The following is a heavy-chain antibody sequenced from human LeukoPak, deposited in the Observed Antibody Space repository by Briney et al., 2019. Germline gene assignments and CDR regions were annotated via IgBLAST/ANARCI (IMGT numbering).Heavy chain of an antibody. D-gene: IGHD3-10*01. CDR1: GFTFSNAW. V-gene: IGHV3-15*01. J-gene: IGHJ4*02. CDR3: TQGTEYYYGSGSHY. Sequence: GGSLRLSCAASGFTFSNAWMSWVRRAPGKGLEWVGRIKSKTDGGTTDYAAPVKGRFTISRDDSKNTLYLQMNSLKTEDTAVYYCTQGTEYYYGSGSHYWGQGTLVTVSS. CDR2: IKSKTDGGTT.